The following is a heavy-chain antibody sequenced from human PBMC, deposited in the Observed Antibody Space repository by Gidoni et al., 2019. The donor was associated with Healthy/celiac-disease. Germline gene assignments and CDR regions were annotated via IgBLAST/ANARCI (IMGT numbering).Heavy chain of an antibody. CDR3: AKSGSGWQDFDY. D-gene: IGHD6-19*01. Sequence: ELQLLESGGGLVQPGWSLRLSCAASGFTFDDYAMHWVRQAPGKGLEWVSGISWNSGSIGYADSVKGRFTISRDNAKNSLYLQMNSLRAEDTALYYCAKSGSGWQDFDYWGQGTLVTVSS. CDR1: GFTFDDYA. J-gene: IGHJ4*02. CDR2: ISWNSGSI. V-gene: IGHV3-9*01.